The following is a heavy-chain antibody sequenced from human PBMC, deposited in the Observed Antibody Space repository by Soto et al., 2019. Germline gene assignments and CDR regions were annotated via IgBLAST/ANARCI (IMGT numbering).Heavy chain of an antibody. CDR3: AGGGVVTASQPVFYY. CDR1: GFTFSSYA. Sequence: QVQLVESGGGVVQPGRSLRLSCAASGFTFSSYAMHWVRQAPGKGLEWVAVISYDGSNKYYADSVKGRFTISRDNSKNTLYLQMNSLRAEDTAVYYCAGGGVVTASQPVFYYWGQGTLVTVSS. V-gene: IGHV3-30-3*01. CDR2: ISYDGSNK. J-gene: IGHJ4*02. D-gene: IGHD2-21*02.